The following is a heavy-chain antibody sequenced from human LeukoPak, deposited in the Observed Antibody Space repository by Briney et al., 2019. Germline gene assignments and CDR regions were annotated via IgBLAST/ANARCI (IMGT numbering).Heavy chain of an antibody. Sequence: PSETLSLTCTVSGGSMSSYYWSWIRQSPGKGLEWVGYISYSGTTNYNPSLKSRVTISLDTSKNRFSLNLTSVTAADTAVYYCARHGSGTSLALYPWGQGTLVTVSS. CDR2: ISYSGTT. J-gene: IGHJ5*02. CDR3: ARHGSGTSLALYP. D-gene: IGHD3-10*01. CDR1: GGSMSSYY. V-gene: IGHV4-59*08.